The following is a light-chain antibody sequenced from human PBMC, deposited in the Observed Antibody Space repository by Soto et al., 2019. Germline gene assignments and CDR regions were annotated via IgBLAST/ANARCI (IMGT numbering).Light chain of an antibody. J-gene: IGKJ3*01. Sequence: DIPLTQSPSFLSTSVGDRVTITCRASQDIRNHFAWYQQKPGKAPRLLIYGASTLQSGVPSRFSGSRSGTEFTLTISSLQPEDFATYYCQQFYSYPFTFGPGTKVDVK. CDR3: QQFYSYPFT. V-gene: IGKV1-9*01. CDR2: GAS. CDR1: QDIRNH.